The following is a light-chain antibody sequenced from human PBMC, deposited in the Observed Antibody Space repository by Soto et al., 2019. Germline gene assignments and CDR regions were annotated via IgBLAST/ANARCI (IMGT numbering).Light chain of an antibody. CDR3: QQYSSLPHT. J-gene: IGKJ2*01. Sequence: SVLTQSPGTLSLSPGERATLSCRASQSVTNRYFAWYQQRPGQAPRLLIYGISHRATGIPDRFSGSGSGTDFTLTISRLEPEDFVVYYCQQYSSLPHTFGQGTKLEVK. V-gene: IGKV3-20*01. CDR1: QSVTNRY. CDR2: GIS.